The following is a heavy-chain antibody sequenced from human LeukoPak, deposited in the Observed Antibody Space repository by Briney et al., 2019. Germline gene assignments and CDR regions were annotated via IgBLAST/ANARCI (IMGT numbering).Heavy chain of an antibody. V-gene: IGHV4-59*08. D-gene: IGHD6-19*01. Sequence: KASETLSLTCTVSGGSISSYYWSWIRQPPGKGLEWIGYIYYSGSTNYNPSLKSRVTISIDTSKNQFSLKLSSVTAADTAVYYCARLRYNNGWTKIDYWGQGTLVTVSS. J-gene: IGHJ4*02. CDR3: ARLRYNNGWTKIDY. CDR1: GGSISSYY. CDR2: IYYSGST.